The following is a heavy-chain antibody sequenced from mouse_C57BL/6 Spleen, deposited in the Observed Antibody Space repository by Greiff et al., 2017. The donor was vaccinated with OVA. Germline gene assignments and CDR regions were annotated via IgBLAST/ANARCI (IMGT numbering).Heavy chain of an antibody. Sequence: EVQLQQSGPELVKPGASVKISCKASGYTFTDYYMNWVKQSHGKSLEWIGDINPNNGGTSYNQKFKGKATLTVDKSSSTAYMELRSLTSEDSAVYYCARWDGYYLDYWGQGTTLTVSS. J-gene: IGHJ2*01. D-gene: IGHD2-3*01. V-gene: IGHV1-26*01. CDR1: GYTFTDYY. CDR2: INPNNGGT. CDR3: ARWDGYYLDY.